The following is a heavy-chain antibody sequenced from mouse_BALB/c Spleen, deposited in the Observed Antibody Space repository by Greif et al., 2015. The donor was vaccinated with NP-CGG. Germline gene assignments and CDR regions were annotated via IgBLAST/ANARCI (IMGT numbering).Heavy chain of an antibody. V-gene: IGHV14-3*02. Sequence: EVQLQESGAALVKPGASVKLSCTASGFNIKDTYMHWVKQRPEQGLEWIGRIDPANGNTKYDPKFQGKATITADTSSNXAYLQLSSLTSEDTAVYYCATYYYGSSGFAYWGQGTLVTVSA. CDR3: ATYYYGSSGFAY. J-gene: IGHJ3*01. D-gene: IGHD1-1*01. CDR2: IDPANGNT. CDR1: GFNIKDTY.